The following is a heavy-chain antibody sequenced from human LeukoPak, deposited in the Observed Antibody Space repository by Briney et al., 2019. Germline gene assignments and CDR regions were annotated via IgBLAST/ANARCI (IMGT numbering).Heavy chain of an antibody. D-gene: IGHD4-17*01. J-gene: IGHJ4*02. CDR3: ARDLRGHDGDYEGVDY. Sequence: SETLSLTCTVSGGSISSGDYYWSWIRQPPGKGLEWIGYIYYSGSTYYNPSLKSRVTISVDTSKNQFSLKLSSVTAADTAVYYCARDLRGHDGDYEGVDYWGQGTLVTVSS. CDR2: IYYSGST. CDR1: GGSISSGDYY. V-gene: IGHV4-30-4*01.